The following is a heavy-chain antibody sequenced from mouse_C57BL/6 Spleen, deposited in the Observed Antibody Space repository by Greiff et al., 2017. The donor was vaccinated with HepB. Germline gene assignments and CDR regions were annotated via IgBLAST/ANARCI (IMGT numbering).Heavy chain of an antibody. CDR1: GYTFTSYW. CDR3: ARDYYGSGYGWYFDV. V-gene: IGHV1-59*01. CDR2: IDPSDSYT. Sequence: QVQLQQPGAELVRPGTSVKLSCKASGYTFTSYWMHWVKQRPGQGLEWIGVIDPSDSYTNYNQKFKGKATLTVDTSSSTAYMQLSSLTSEDSAVYYCARDYYGSGYGWYFDVWGTGTTVTVSS. J-gene: IGHJ1*03. D-gene: IGHD1-1*01.